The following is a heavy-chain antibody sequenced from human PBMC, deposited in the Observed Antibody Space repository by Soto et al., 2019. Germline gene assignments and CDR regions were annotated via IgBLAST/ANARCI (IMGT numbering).Heavy chain of an antibody. D-gene: IGHD6-13*01. Sequence: GASVKVSCKASGGTFSSYTISWVRQAPGQGLEWMGRIIPILGIANYAQKFQGRVTITADKSTSTAYMELSSLRSEDTAVYYCARGREQQLVTPSTPGYNWFDPWGQGTLVTVSS. CDR2: IIPILGIA. CDR3: ARGREQQLVTPSTPGYNWFDP. CDR1: GGTFSSYT. J-gene: IGHJ5*02. V-gene: IGHV1-69*02.